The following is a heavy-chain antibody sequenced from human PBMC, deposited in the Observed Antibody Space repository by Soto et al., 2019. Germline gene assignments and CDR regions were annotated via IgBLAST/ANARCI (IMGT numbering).Heavy chain of an antibody. D-gene: IGHD3-22*01. CDR2: ISSSSSYI. V-gene: IGHV3-21*01. Sequence: EVQLVESGGGLVKPGGSLRLSCAASGFTFSSYSMNWVRQAPGKGLEWVSSISSSSSYIYYADSVKGRFTISRDNAKNSLYLQMNSLRAEDTAVYYCARRGAGYDSSGYYLPLDYWGQGTLVTVSS. J-gene: IGHJ4*02. CDR1: GFTFSSYS. CDR3: ARRGAGYDSSGYYLPLDY.